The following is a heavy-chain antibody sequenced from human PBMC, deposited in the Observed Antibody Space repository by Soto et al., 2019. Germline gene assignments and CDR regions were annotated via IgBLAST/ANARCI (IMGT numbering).Heavy chain of an antibody. V-gene: IGHV1-69*06. CDR2: IIPIFGTA. D-gene: IGHD2-15*01. CDR1: GGTVSSYA. Sequence: QVQLVQSGAEVKKPGSSVTVSCKASGGTVSSYAISWVRQAPGQGLEWMGGIIPIFGTANYAQKFQGRVRITADKSTSTAYMEVSSLRSEDTAVDYFARGGKVAVDFYYSCQGTLVTVSS. J-gene: IGHJ4*02. CDR3: ARGGKVAVDFYY.